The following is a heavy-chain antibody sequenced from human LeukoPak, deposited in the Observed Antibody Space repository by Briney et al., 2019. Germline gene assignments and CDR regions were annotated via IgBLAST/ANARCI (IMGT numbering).Heavy chain of an antibody. D-gene: IGHD3-10*01. CDR3: ARAPSMVRGETRKNWFDP. CDR1: GYTFTSYD. V-gene: IGHV1-8*01. J-gene: IGHJ5*02. Sequence: ASVKVSCKASGYTFTSYDINWVRQATGQGLEWMGWMNPNSGNTGYAQKFQGRVTMTRNTSISTAYMELSSLRSEDTAVYSCARAPSMVRGETRKNWFDPWGQGTLVTVSS. CDR2: MNPNSGNT.